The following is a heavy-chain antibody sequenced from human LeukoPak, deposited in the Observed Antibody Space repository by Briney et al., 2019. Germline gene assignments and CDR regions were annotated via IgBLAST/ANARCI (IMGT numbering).Heavy chain of an antibody. D-gene: IGHD1-26*01. CDR1: GFTFSSYA. J-gene: IGHJ4*02. Sequence: GGSLRLSCAASGFTFSSYAMHWVRQAPGKGLEWVAVISYDGSNKYYADSVKGRFTISRDNSKNTLYLQMNSLRVEDTAVYYCTRDRGSYRPIDYWGQGTLVTVSS. V-gene: IGHV3-30-3*01. CDR2: ISYDGSNK. CDR3: TRDRGSYRPIDY.